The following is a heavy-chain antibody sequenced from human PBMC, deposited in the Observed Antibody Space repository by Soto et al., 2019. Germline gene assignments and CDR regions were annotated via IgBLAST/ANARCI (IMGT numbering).Heavy chain of an antibody. CDR2: IYYSGST. J-gene: IGHJ6*02. CDR3: ARKPGVTTYYYYYGMDV. V-gene: IGHV4-30-4*01. Sequence: QVQLQESGPGLVKPSQTLSLTCTVSGGSISSGDYYWSWIRQPPGKGLEWIGYIYYSGSTYYNPSLKSRVTISVDTSKNQFPLKLSSVTAADTAVYYCARKPGVTTYYYYYGMDVWGQGTTVTVSS. D-gene: IGHD4-17*01. CDR1: GGSISSGDYY.